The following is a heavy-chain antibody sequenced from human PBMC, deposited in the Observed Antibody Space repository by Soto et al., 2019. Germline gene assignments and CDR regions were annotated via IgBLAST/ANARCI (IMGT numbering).Heavy chain of an antibody. J-gene: IGHJ4*02. D-gene: IGHD3-3*01. Sequence: SETLSLTCTVSGGSISSYYWSWIQQPPGKGLEWIGYIYYSGSTNYNPSLKSRVTISVDTSKNQFSLKLSSVTAADTAVYYCARHTYYDFWSGYYFTLWGQGTLVTVSS. CDR1: GGSISSYY. CDR3: ARHTYYDFWSGYYFTL. CDR2: IYYSGST. V-gene: IGHV4-59*08.